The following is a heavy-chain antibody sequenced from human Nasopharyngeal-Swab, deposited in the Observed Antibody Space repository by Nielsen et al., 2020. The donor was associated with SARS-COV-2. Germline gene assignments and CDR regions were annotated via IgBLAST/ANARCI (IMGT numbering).Heavy chain of an antibody. CDR3: ARGDILTPYYYMDV. CDR1: GGSISSHY. Sequence: SETLSLTCTVSGGSISSHYWNWVRQPPGKGLEWIAYVYYSGSTKYNPSLKSRVTISVDRAKNQVSLKLTSVTAADTAVYYCARGDILTPYYYMDVWGRGTTVAVSS. D-gene: IGHD3-9*01. V-gene: IGHV4-59*11. J-gene: IGHJ6*03. CDR2: VYYSGST.